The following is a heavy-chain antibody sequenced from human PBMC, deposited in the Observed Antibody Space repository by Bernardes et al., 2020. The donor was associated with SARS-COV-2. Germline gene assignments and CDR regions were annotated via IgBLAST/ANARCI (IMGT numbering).Heavy chain of an antibody. J-gene: IGHJ5*02. Sequence: ASVKVSCKASGYTFTSYGISWVRQAPGQGLEWMGWISAYNGNTNYAQKLQGRVTMTTDTSTSTAYMELRRLRSDDTAVYYCPRERVITIFGVDANNWFDPWGKGTLVTVSS. CDR2: ISAYNGNT. CDR3: PRERVITIFGVDANNWFDP. V-gene: IGHV1-18*01. CDR1: GYTFTSYG. D-gene: IGHD3-3*01.